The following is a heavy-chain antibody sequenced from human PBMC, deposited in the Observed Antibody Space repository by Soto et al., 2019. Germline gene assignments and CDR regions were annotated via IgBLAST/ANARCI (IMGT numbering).Heavy chain of an antibody. CDR1: GYTFSSYG. Sequence: QAQLAQSGAEVKKPGASVKVSCKASGYTFSSYGITWVRQAPGQGLEWMGWISAHNGDTKYAQNVQGRVTMTTDTSTRRAYMELRGLRSEDTAVYFWARTPPMWGLPSECYLDSWGQGSLVTVS. D-gene: IGHD1-26*01. CDR2: ISAHNGDT. CDR3: ARTPPMWGLPSECYLDS. J-gene: IGHJ4*02. V-gene: IGHV1-18*01.